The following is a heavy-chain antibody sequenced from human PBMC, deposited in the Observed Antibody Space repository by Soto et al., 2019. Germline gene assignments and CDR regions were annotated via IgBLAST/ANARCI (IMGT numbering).Heavy chain of an antibody. V-gene: IGHV3-23*01. CDR3: AKTIVLMVYASSHPGWFDP. CDR1: GFTLSSYA. D-gene: IGHD2-8*01. Sequence: GGSLRLSCAASGFTLSSYAMSWVRQAPGKGLEWVSAISGSGGSTYYADSVKGRFTISRDNSKNTLYLQMNSLRAEDTAVYYCAKTIVLMVYASSHPGWFDPWGQGTLVTVS. CDR2: ISGSGGST. J-gene: IGHJ5*02.